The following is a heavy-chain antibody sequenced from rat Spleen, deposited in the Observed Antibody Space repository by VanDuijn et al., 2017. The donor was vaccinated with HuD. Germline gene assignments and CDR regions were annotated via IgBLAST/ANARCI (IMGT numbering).Heavy chain of an antibody. CDR2: INNAGST. CDR3: ARGYYVAFAY. Sequence: EVQLQESGPGLVKPSQSLSLTCSVTGYSITSSYRWNWIRKFPGNKLEWMGYINNAGSTNYNPSLKSRISITRDTSKNQFFLQVDSVTTEDTATYYCARGYYVAFAYWGQGIMVTVSS. V-gene: IGHV3-3*01. D-gene: IGHD1-12*01. CDR1: GYSITSSYR. J-gene: IGHJ2*01.